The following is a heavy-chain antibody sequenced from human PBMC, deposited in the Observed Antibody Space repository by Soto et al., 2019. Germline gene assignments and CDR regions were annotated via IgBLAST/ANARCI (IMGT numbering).Heavy chain of an antibody. CDR2: ISYDGSNN. CDR1: GFTFSSYG. D-gene: IGHD2-2*01. CDR3: AKDLSVVPAAIDY. V-gene: IGHV3-30*18. J-gene: IGHJ4*02. Sequence: QVQLVESGGGVVQPGRSLRLSCAASGFTFSSYGMHWVRQAPGKGLEWVAVISYDGSNNYYADSVKGRFTISRDNSKNTLYLQMNSLRAEDTAVYYCAKDLSVVPAAIDYWGQGTLVTVSS.